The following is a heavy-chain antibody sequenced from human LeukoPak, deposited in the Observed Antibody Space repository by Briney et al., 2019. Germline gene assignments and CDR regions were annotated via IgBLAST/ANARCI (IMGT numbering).Heavy chain of an antibody. CDR1: GFTFNNYA. Sequence: PGGSLRVSCAASGFTFNNYALSWLRQAPGKGLEWVSAISDSGGSTYYADSVKGRFTISRDNSQNTLYLQMNSLRAEDTAVYYCAKGDGYNYDNWFDPWGQGTLVTVSS. CDR3: AKGDGYNYDNWFDP. J-gene: IGHJ5*02. CDR2: ISDSGGST. D-gene: IGHD5-24*01. V-gene: IGHV3-23*01.